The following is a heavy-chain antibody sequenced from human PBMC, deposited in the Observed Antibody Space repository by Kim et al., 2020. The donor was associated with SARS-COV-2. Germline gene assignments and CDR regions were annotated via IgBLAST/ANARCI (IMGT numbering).Heavy chain of an antibody. Sequence: SVKGRFTSSRDDSKNTLYLQMNSLRAEDTAVYYCAKDRKPQRVKKVGFDPWGQGTLVTVSS. V-gene: IGHV3-23*01. CDR3: AKDRKPQRVKKVGFDP. J-gene: IGHJ5*02. D-gene: IGHD6-13*01.